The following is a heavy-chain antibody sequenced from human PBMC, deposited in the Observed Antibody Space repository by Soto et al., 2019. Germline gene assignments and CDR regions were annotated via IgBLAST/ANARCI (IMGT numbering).Heavy chain of an antibody. D-gene: IGHD3-10*01. CDR3: AKGDMVRGVRSLDY. Sequence: GGSLRLSCAASGFPFSRNGLHWVRQAPGKGLEWVTFISSDGSNKYYADSVKGRFTISRDNLKNTLFLEMNSLRAEDTAVYYCAKGDMVRGVRSLDYWGQGTLVTVSS. V-gene: IGHV3-30*18. CDR1: GFPFSRNG. J-gene: IGHJ4*02. CDR2: ISSDGSNK.